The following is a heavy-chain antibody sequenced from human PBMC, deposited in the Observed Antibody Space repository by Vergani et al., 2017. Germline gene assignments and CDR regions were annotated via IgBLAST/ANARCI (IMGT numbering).Heavy chain of an antibody. D-gene: IGHD2-2*01. CDR2: ISGSGGSK. CDR3: AKEGIVVPAAITVIRAYYYYYMDV. Sequence: EVQLLESGGGLVQPGGSLRLFCAASGFTFSSYAMSWVRQAPGKGLEWVSAISGSGGSKYYADSVKGRFTISRDNSKNTLYLQMNSLRAEDTAVYYCAKEGIVVPAAITVIRAYYYYYMDVWGKETTVTVSS. CDR1: GFTFSSYA. V-gene: IGHV3-23*01. J-gene: IGHJ6*03.